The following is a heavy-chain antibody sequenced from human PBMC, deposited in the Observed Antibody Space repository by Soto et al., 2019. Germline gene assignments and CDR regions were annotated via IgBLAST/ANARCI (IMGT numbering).Heavy chain of an antibody. CDR3: ARVGSSIATRPFDY. V-gene: IGHV4-30-4*01. J-gene: IGHJ4*02. CDR1: VGSFSGYY. D-gene: IGHD6-6*01. CDR2: IYYSGST. Sequence: SETLSLTCAVYVGSFSGYYLSWIRQPPGKGLEWIGYIYYSGSTYYNPSLKSRVTISVDTSKNQFSLKLSSVTAADTAVYYCARVGSSIATRPFDYWGQGTLVTVSS.